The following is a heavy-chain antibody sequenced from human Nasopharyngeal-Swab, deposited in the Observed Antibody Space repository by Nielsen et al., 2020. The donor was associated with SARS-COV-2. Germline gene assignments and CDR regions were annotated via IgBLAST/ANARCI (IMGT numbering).Heavy chain of an antibody. Sequence: SETLSLTCTVSGGSITNGNYQWSWIRQPAGKGLEWLGHIYTSGDTKYNASLESRVTISVDTSKNQFSLKLTSVTAADTAVFYCARDRWGMLPTHWGQGILVTVS. CDR2: IYTSGDT. V-gene: IGHV4-61*09. D-gene: IGHD4/OR15-4a*01. CDR3: ARDRWGMLPTH. CDR1: GGSITNGNYQ. J-gene: IGHJ4*02.